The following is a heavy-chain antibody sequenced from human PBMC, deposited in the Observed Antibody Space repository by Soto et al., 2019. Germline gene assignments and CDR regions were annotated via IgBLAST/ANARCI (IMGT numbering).Heavy chain of an antibody. J-gene: IGHJ4*02. CDR3: ARDLAKGGGSAGFDY. D-gene: IGHD1-26*01. V-gene: IGHV4-61*01. CDR2: IYNTGSR. CDR1: GVSITSGSYY. Sequence: SETLSLTCSVSGVSITSGSYYWFWIRQPPGKGLEYIGYIYNTGSREYNPSLKSRLTISVDTSKNQFSLKLTSVIAADTAVYYCARDLAKGGGSAGFDYWGQGTLVTVSS.